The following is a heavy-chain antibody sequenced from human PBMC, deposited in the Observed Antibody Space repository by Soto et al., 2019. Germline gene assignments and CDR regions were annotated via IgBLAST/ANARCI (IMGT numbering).Heavy chain of an antibody. CDR3: ARWRLNYDSSGPRYYGMDV. V-gene: IGHV1-18*01. CDR2: ISAYNGNT. J-gene: IGHJ6*02. D-gene: IGHD3-22*01. CDR1: GYTFTSYG. Sequence: GASVKVSCKASGYTFTSYGISWVRQAPRQGLEWMGWISAYNGNTNYAQKLQGRVTMTTDTSTSTAYMELRSLRSDDTAVYYCARWRLNYDSSGPRYYGMDVWGQGTTVTVSS.